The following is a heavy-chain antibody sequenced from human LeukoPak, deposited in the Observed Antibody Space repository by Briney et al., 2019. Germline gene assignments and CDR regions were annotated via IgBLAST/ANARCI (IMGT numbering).Heavy chain of an antibody. CDR2: IIPIFGTA. D-gene: IGHD3-9*01. V-gene: IGHV1-69*13. J-gene: IGHJ3*02. CDR1: GGTFSSYA. CDR3: ARRYDILTGYPPDAFDI. Sequence: GASVKVSCKASGGTFSSYAISWVRQAPGQGLEWMGGIIPIFGTANYAQKFQGRVTITADESTSTAYMELSSLRSEDTAVYYCARRYDILTGYPPDAFDIWGQGTMVTVSS.